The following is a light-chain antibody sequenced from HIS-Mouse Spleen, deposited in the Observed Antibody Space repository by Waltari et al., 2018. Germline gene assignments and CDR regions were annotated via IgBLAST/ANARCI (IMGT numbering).Light chain of an antibody. CDR1: SSDVGGYNY. V-gene: IGLV2-14*01. Sequence: QSALTQPASVSGSPRQSITISCTGTSSDVGGYNYVSWYQQPPGKAPKLMIYEVSNRPSGVSNRFSGSKSGNTASLTISGLQAEDEADYYCSSYTSSSTFFGTGTKVTVL. CDR2: EVS. CDR3: SSYTSSSTF. J-gene: IGLJ1*01.